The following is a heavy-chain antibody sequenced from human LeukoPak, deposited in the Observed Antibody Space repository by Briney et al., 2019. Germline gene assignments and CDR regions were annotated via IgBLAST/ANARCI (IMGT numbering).Heavy chain of an antibody. CDR1: GYTFTSYD. CDR2: MNPNSGNT. CDR3: ARGLGDYEGCYYYYYYMDV. J-gene: IGHJ6*03. Sequence: ASVKVSCKASGYTFTSYDINWVRQATGQGLEWMGWMNPNSGNTGYAQKFQGRVTMTRNTSISTAYMELSSLRSEDTAVYYCARGLGDYEGCYYYYYYMDVWGKGTTVTVSS. D-gene: IGHD4-17*01. V-gene: IGHV1-8*01.